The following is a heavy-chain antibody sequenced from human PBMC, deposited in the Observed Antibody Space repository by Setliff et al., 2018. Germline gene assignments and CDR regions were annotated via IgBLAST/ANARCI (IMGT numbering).Heavy chain of an antibody. CDR1: GYIFSSYG. J-gene: IGHJ3*01. CDR3: AISTLSICSGGSCPNVFDV. D-gene: IGHD2-15*01. CDR2: ISSYNSDVT. V-gene: IGHV1-18*01. Sequence: ASVKVSCKASGYIFSSYGISWVRQAPGQGLEWMGWISSYNSDVTNYAQRFQGRITMTTDTSTSVVYMDLRGLRSDDTAIYYCAISTLSICSGGSCPNVFDVWGPGTMVTVSS.